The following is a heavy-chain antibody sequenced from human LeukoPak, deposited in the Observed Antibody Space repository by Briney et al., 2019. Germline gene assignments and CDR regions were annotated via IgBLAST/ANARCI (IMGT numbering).Heavy chain of an antibody. CDR1: GGSISSYY. Sequence: KVSETLSLTCTVSGGSISSYYWSWTRQPAGKGLEWIGRIYTSGSTNYNPSLKSRVTMSVDTYKNQFSLKLSSVTAADTAVYYCAGERVITMIVVVILGRFDYWGQGTLVTVSS. D-gene: IGHD3-22*01. J-gene: IGHJ4*02. CDR2: IYTSGST. CDR3: AGERVITMIVVVILGRFDY. V-gene: IGHV4-4*07.